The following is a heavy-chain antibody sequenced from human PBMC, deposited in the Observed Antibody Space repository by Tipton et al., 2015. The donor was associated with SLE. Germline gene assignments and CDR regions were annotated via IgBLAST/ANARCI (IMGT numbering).Heavy chain of an antibody. Sequence: PGLVKPSETLSLTCTVSGGSISSSSYYWGWIRQPPGKGLEWIGSIYYSGSTYYNPSLKSRVTISVDTSKNQFSLKLSSVTAADTAVYYCARALRFLEWLVDYWGQGTLATVSS. D-gene: IGHD3-3*01. CDR2: IYYSGST. CDR3: ARALRFLEWLVDY. V-gene: IGHV4-39*01. J-gene: IGHJ4*02. CDR1: GGSISSSSYY.